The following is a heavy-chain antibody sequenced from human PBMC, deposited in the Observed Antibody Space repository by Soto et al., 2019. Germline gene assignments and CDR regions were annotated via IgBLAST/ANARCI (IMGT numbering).Heavy chain of an antibody. J-gene: IGHJ5*02. V-gene: IGHV1-2*02. Sequence: GASVKVSCKASGYNFNGYYMHWVRQAPGQGLEWMGWINPNTGATHYAQKFQGRVTMTRDRSISTAYMELSRLTFDDTAVYYCARGDYQLLSYQGNHWGQGALVTVSS. CDR2: INPNTGAT. D-gene: IGHD5-12*01. CDR3: ARGDYQLLSYQGNH. CDR1: GYNFNGYY.